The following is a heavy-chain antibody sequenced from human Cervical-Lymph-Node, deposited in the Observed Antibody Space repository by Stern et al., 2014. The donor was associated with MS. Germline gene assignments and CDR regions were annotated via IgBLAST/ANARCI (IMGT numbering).Heavy chain of an antibody. V-gene: IGHV1-46*01. J-gene: IGHJ4*02. CDR3: ASGTGSKRPTGNY. Sequence: VQLVESGAEVKKPGASVKVSCKASGYSFTSNYMHWVRQAPGQGLEWVGIINPSGDSASYAQKLQGRVTMTRDTSTSTVYMELSSLRSEDTAVYYCASGTGSKRPTGNYWGQGTLVTVSS. D-gene: IGHD3/OR15-3a*01. CDR2: INPSGDSA. CDR1: GYSFTSNY.